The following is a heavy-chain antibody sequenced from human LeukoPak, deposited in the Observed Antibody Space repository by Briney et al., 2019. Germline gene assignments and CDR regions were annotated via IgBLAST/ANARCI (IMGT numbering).Heavy chain of an antibody. D-gene: IGHD3-9*01. J-gene: IGHJ4*02. Sequence: SETLSLTCAVYSGSLSGYYWSWIRQPPGKGLEWIGEINHSGSTNYNPSLKSRVTISVDTSKNQFSLKLSSVTAADTAVYYCARGRLTGYYSGPFVDYWGQGTLVTVSS. CDR3: ARGRLTGYYSGPFVDY. V-gene: IGHV4-34*01. CDR2: INHSGST. CDR1: SGSLSGYY.